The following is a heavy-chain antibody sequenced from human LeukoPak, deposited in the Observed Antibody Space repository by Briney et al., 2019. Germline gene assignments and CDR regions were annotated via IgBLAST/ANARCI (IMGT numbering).Heavy chain of an antibody. CDR2: IYYSGST. J-gene: IGHJ3*02. V-gene: IGHV4-31*03. D-gene: IGHD3-10*01. CDR3: ARQSRGRDAFDI. Sequence: PSETLSLTCTVSGGSISSGGYYWSWIRQHPGKGLEWIGYIYYSGSTYYNPSLKSRVTISVDTSKNQFSLKLSSVTAADTAVYYCARQSRGRDAFDIWGQGTVVTVSS. CDR1: GGSISSGGYY.